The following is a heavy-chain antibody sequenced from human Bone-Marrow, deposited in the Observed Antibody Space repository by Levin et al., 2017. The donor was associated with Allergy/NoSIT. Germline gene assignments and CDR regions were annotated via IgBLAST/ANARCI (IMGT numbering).Heavy chain of an antibody. Sequence: PGGSLRLSCAASGFTFSSYGMHWVRQAPGKGLEWVAVIWYDGSNKYYADSVKGRFTISRDNSKNTLYLQMNSLRAEDTAVYYCARQAVAGTSVPPTSRPTSRTWFDPWGQGTLVTVSS. V-gene: IGHV3-33*01. CDR2: IWYDGSNK. D-gene: IGHD6-19*01. CDR3: ARQAVAGTSVPPTSRPTSRTWFDP. J-gene: IGHJ5*02. CDR1: GFTFSSYG.